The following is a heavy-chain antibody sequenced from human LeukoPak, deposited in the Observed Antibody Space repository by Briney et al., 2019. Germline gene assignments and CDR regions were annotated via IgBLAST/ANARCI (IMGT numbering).Heavy chain of an antibody. Sequence: ASVKVSCKASGYTFTGYYMHWVRQAPGQGLEWMGWINPNSGGTNYAQKFQGRVTMTRDTSISTAYMELSRLRSDDAAMYYCARDGSDSSDYYYNYYMDVWGEGTTVTISS. CDR1: GYTFTGYY. CDR2: INPNSGGT. CDR3: ARDGSDSSDYYYNYYMDV. J-gene: IGHJ6*03. D-gene: IGHD3-22*01. V-gene: IGHV1-2*02.